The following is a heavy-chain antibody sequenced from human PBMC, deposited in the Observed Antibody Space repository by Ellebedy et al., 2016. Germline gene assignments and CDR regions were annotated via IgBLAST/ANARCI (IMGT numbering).Heavy chain of an antibody. CDR2: IRSKAYGGTT. J-gene: IGHJ6*03. D-gene: IGHD3-3*01. V-gene: IGHV3-49*03. CDR3: TRAHDADYYYYYYYMDV. CDR1: GFTFGDYA. Sequence: GGSLRLSCTASGFTFGDYAMSWFRQAPGKGLEWVGFIRSKAYGGTTEYAASVKGRFTISRDDSKNIAYLQMNSLKTEDTAVYYCTRAHDADYYYYYYYMDVWGKGTTVTVSS.